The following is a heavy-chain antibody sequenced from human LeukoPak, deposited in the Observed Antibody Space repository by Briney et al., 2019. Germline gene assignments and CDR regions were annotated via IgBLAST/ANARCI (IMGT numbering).Heavy chain of an antibody. Sequence: GGSLRLSCAASGFTFDDYAMHWVRQAPGKGLEWVSGISWNSGSIGYADSVKGRFTISRDNANNSLYLQMNSLRAEDTALYYCAKDALPLGYCSSTSCYTFDYWGQGTLVTVSS. CDR3: AKDALPLGYCSSTSCYTFDY. CDR1: GFTFDDYA. J-gene: IGHJ4*02. D-gene: IGHD2-2*01. CDR2: ISWNSGSI. V-gene: IGHV3-9*01.